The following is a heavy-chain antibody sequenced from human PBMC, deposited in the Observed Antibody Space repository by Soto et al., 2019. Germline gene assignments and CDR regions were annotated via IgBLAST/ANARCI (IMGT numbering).Heavy chain of an antibody. D-gene: IGHD4-17*01. V-gene: IGHV4-31*03. CDR3: ARARLRAVCAFDF. CDR1: VVSITSGAYY. J-gene: IGHJ3*01. CDR2: IYYNGNT. Sequence: TLSLTCTLSVVSITSGAYYWTWFLQHPGKGLEWIGYIYYNGNTYFSPSLKSRLTISIDTSKSQFSLKLSSVTAADTAMYYCARARLRAVCAFDFWGQGTMVT.